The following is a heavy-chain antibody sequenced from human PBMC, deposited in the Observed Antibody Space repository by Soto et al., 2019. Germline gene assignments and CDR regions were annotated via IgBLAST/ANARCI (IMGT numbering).Heavy chain of an antibody. J-gene: IGHJ6*03. D-gene: IGHD3-3*01. Sequence: SETLSLTCAVYGGSFSGYYWSWIRQPPGKGLEWIGEINHSGSTNYNPSLKSRVTISVDTSKNQFSLKLSSVTAADTAVYYCARGRSGYYSPAYYYYMDVWGKGTTVTVSS. CDR3: ARGRSGYYSPAYYYYMDV. V-gene: IGHV4-34*01. CDR2: INHSGST. CDR1: GGSFSGYY.